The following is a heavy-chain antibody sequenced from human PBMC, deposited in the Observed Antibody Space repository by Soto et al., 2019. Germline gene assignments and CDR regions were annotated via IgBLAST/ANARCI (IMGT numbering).Heavy chain of an antibody. J-gene: IGHJ4*02. D-gene: IGHD6-6*01. V-gene: IGHV1-46*01. CDR2: IKPRDGDT. CDR1: GYTFITYW. CDR3: AGLEGTAARPED. Sequence: ASVKVSCKTSGYTFITYWLHWVRQAPGQGLEWMGLIKPRDGDTKYAQNFQGRVTMTRDTSTTTVYMEVNRLRSEDTGVYYGAGLEGTAARPEDWGQGTLVTVSA.